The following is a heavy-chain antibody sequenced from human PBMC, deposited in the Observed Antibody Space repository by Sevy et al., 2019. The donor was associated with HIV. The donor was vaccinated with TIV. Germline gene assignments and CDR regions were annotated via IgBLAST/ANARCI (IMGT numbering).Heavy chain of an antibody. Sequence: GGSLRLSCAASGFTVSSNYMSWVRQAPGKGLEWVPVIYSGGTTYYADSVKGRFTISRDNSKNTLYLKMNSLRAEDTAGDYCARGSRLELPDRAFDIWGQGTMVTVSS. CDR3: ARGSRLELPDRAFDI. CDR1: GFTVSSNY. J-gene: IGHJ3*02. CDR2: IYSGGTT. D-gene: IGHD1-26*01. V-gene: IGHV3-53*01.